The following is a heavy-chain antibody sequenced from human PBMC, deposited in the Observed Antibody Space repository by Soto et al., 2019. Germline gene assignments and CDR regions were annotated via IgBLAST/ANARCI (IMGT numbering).Heavy chain of an antibody. CDR3: ARDLRVIPHQFDH. J-gene: IGHJ4*02. Sequence: PGGSLRLSCAASGFTFSSYAMHWVRQAPGKGLEWVAVISYDGSNKYYADSVKDRFTISRDNSKNTLYMQMSGLRVEDTAVYYCARDLRVIPHQFDHWGQGTLVTVSS. CDR1: GFTFSSYA. CDR2: ISYDGSNK. V-gene: IGHV3-30-3*01. D-gene: IGHD3-22*01.